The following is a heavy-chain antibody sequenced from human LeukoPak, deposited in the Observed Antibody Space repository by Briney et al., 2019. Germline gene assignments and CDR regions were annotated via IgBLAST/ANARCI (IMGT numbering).Heavy chain of an antibody. J-gene: IGHJ4*02. V-gene: IGHV4-39*07. CDR3: ARAGFTKRTWIQLWLGHPPDY. D-gene: IGHD5-18*01. CDR2: IYYSGST. CDR1: GGSISSSSYY. Sequence: PSETLSLTCTVSGGSISSSSYYWGWIRQPPGKGLEWIGSIYYSGSTYYNPSLKSRVTISVDTSKNQFSLKLSSVTAADTAVYYCARAGFTKRTWIQLWLGHPPDYWGQGTLVTVSS.